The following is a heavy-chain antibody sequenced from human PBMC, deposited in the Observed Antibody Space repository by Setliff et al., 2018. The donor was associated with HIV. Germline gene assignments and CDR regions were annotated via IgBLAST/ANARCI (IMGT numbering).Heavy chain of an antibody. CDR3: ATRGEQLYFYGMDV. J-gene: IGHJ6*02. Sequence: ASVKVSCKASGYTFTSYAVNWVRQAPGQGLEWVGWIHTNTGDPTYAQGFTGRFVFSFDTSVSTAYLQISGLKAEDTAVYYCATRGEQLYFYGMDVWGQGATVTVSS. CDR2: IHTNTGDP. CDR1: GYTFTSYA. V-gene: IGHV7-4-1*02. D-gene: IGHD1-26*01.